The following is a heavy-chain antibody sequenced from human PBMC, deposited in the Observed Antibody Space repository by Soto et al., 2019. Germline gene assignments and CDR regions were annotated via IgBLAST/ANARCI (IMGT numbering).Heavy chain of an antibody. CDR2: INPSGGST. CDR3: ARDTGIGWFDP. J-gene: IGHJ5*02. D-gene: IGHD3-10*01. Sequence: ASVKVSCKASGYTFTSYYMHWVRQAPGQGLEWMGIINPSGGSTSYAQKFQGRVTMTRDTSTSTAYMELSSLRSDDTAVYYCARDTGIGWFDPWGQGTLVTVSS. CDR1: GYTFTSYY. V-gene: IGHV1-46*01.